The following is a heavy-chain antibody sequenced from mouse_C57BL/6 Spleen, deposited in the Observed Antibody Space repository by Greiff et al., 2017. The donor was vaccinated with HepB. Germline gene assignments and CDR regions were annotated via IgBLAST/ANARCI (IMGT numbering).Heavy chain of an antibody. J-gene: IGHJ3*01. Sequence: DVMLVESGGGLVKPGGSLKLSCAASGFTFSSYAMSWVRQTPEKRLEWVATISDGGSYTYYPDNVKGRFTISRDNAKNNLYLQMSHLKSEDTAMYYCARADGYYFAYWGQGTLVTVSA. CDR1: GFTFSSYA. D-gene: IGHD2-3*01. V-gene: IGHV5-4*03. CDR2: ISDGGSYT. CDR3: ARADGYYFAY.